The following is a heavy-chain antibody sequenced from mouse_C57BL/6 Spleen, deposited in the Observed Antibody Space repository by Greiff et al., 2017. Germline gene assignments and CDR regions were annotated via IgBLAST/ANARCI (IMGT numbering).Heavy chain of an antibody. Sequence: EVQLQQSGPELVKPGASVKISCKASGYTFTDYYMNWVKQSHGKSLEWIGDINPNNGGTSYNQKFKGKATLTVDKSSSTAYMELRSLTSEDSAVYYCATTRNYFDYGGQGTTLTVSS. CDR3: ATTRNYFDY. V-gene: IGHV1-26*01. CDR1: GYTFTDYY. CDR2: INPNNGGT. J-gene: IGHJ2*01.